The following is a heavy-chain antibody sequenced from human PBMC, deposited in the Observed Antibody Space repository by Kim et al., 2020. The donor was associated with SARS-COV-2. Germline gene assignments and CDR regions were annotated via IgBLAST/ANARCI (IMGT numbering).Heavy chain of an antibody. CDR3: ARDGAARLDVWLDP. D-gene: IGHD6-6*01. V-gene: IGHV1-18*01. CDR2: ISGYSGNT. Sequence: ASVKVSCKASDYIFTDFGITWLRQAPGQGLEWMGWISGYSGNTKYAQKFQARVTMTRDTATSTAYMDLKNLRSDDTAVYYCARDGAARLDVWLDPWGQGTLVTVSS. CDR1: DYIFTDFG. J-gene: IGHJ5*02.